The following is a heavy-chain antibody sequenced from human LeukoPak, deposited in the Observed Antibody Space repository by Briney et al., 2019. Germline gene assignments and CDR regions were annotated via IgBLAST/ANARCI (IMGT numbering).Heavy chain of an antibody. CDR3: ARGLRYRNGGTCYGGAFAG. CDR1: GFTFSSYR. CDR2: IGGSHSPI. D-gene: IGHD2-15*01. J-gene: IGHJ3*01. Sequence: QTGGSLRLSCVASGFTFSSYRMTWVRQAPGKGLEWVSEIGGSHSPIRYADSVKGRFTISRDNAKYLLYLQMNSLRDDDTAVYFCARGLRYRNGGTCYGGAFAGCGQGSLVTV. V-gene: IGHV3-48*02.